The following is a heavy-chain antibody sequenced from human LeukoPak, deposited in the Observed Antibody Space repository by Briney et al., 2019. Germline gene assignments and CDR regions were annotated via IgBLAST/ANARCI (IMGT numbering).Heavy chain of an antibody. CDR2: IRQDGSET. V-gene: IGHV3-7*04. CDR3: ARGIAAADPFDY. D-gene: IGHD6-13*01. CDR1: GFTFSSYW. Sequence: GGSLRLSCAASGFTFSSYWMSWVRQAPGKGLEWVANIRQDGSETYYVDSVKGRFTISRDNAKNLLSLQMNSLRAEDTAVYYCARGIAAADPFDYWGQGTLVTVSS. J-gene: IGHJ4*02.